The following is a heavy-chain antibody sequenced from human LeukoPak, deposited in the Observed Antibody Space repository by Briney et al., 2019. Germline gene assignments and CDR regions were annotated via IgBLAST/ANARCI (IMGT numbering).Heavy chain of an antibody. Sequence: SETLSLTCTVSGVSISSSSYYWGWIRQPPGKGLEWIGSIYYSGSTYYNPSLKSRVTISVDTSKNQFSLKLSSVTAADTAVYYCARRGLPRPRSSVMFDPWGQGTLVTVSS. CDR3: ARRGLPRPRSSVMFDP. J-gene: IGHJ5*02. CDR2: IYYSGST. CDR1: GVSISSSSYY. D-gene: IGHD2/OR15-2a*01. V-gene: IGHV4-39*01.